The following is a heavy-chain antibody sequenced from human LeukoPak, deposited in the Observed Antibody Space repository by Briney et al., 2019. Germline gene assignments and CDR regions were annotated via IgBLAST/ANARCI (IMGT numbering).Heavy chain of an antibody. CDR3: ARTLPIFGAMDV. Sequence: SETLSLTCTVSGGSISSYYWSWIRQPPGKGLEWIGYIYYSGSTNYNPSLKGRVTISVDTSKNQFSLKLSSVTAADTAVYYCARTLPIFGAMDVWGKGTTVTVSS. D-gene: IGHD3-3*01. CDR2: IYYSGST. V-gene: IGHV4-59*01. CDR1: GGSISSYY. J-gene: IGHJ6*04.